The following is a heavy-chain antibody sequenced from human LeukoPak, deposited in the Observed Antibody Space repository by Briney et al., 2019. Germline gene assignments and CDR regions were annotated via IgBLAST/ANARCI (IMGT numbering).Heavy chain of an antibody. V-gene: IGHV4-59*01. CDR1: GGSISSYY. CDR3: ARDKGLAAAGHWYFDL. D-gene: IGHD6-13*01. CDR2: IFYTGST. J-gene: IGHJ2*01. Sequence: SETLSLTCTVSGGSISSYYWSWIRQPPGKGLEYIGYIFYTGSTNYNPSLKSRVTISVDTSKNQFSLKLSSVTAADTAVYYCARDKGLAAAGHWYFDLWGRGTLVTVSS.